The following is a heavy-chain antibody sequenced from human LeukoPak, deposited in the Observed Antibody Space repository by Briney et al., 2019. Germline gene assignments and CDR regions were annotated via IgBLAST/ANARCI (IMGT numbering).Heavy chain of an antibody. Sequence: PGGSLRLSCAASGFTFSDNYMSWIRQAPGKGQEWVSYISSSGSIYYADSVKGRFTISRDNAKNSLYLQMNSLRAEDTAVYYCARDREGYYYYYMDVWGKGTTVTVSS. CDR2: ISSSGSI. J-gene: IGHJ6*03. CDR1: GFTFSDNY. CDR3: ARDREGYYYYYMDV. V-gene: IGHV3-11*04. D-gene: IGHD3-10*01.